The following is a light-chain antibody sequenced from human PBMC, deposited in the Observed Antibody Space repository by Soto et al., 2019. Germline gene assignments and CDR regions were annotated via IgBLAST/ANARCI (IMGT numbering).Light chain of an antibody. J-gene: IGKJ1*01. CDR2: GAS. CDR3: QQYGISSRT. Sequence: EIVLTQSPGTLSLSPGERATLSCRASQSVSSYLAWYQQKPGQAPRLLIYGASSRATGIPDRFSGSGSGTDFTLTISRLEPEDFAVYYCQQYGISSRTFGQGTKVEIK. CDR1: QSVSSY. V-gene: IGKV3-20*01.